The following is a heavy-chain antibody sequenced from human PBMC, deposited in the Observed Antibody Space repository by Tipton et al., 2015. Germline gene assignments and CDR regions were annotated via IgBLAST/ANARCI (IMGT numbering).Heavy chain of an antibody. CDR1: GYTFTYRY. V-gene: IGHV1-46*01. CDR2: INPSGGST. D-gene: IGHD6-19*01. Sequence: QSGPEVKKTGSSVKVSCKASGYTFTYRYLHWVRQAPGQGLEWMGVINPSGGSTNYAQKFQGRVTMTRDTSTSTVYMELSSLRSEDTAVYYCAKGDSSGWYYFDYWGQGTLVTVSS. J-gene: IGHJ4*02. CDR3: AKGDSSGWYYFDY.